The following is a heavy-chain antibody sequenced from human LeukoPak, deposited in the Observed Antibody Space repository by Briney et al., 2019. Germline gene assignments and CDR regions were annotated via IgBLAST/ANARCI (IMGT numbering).Heavy chain of an antibody. V-gene: IGHV1-46*01. CDR2: INPSGGST. D-gene: IGHD2-2*01. Sequence: GASVKVSCKASGYTFTSYYMHWVRQAPGQGLEWMGIINPSGGSTSYAQKFQGRVTMTRDTSTSTVYMELSSLRSEDTAVYYCARDGWCSSTSYDINYYYGMDVWGQGTTVTVSS. CDR1: GYTFTSYY. CDR3: ARDGWCSSTSYDINYYYGMDV. J-gene: IGHJ6*02.